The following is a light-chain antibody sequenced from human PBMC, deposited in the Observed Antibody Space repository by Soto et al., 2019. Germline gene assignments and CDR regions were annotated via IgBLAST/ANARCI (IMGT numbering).Light chain of an antibody. CDR3: QQRSNWRIT. Sequence: EILLTQSPGTLSLSPGERATLSCRASQSVSSYLAWYQQKPGQAPRLLIYDASNRATGIPARFSGSGSGTDFTLTISRLEPEDLAVYYCQQRSNWRITFGQGTRLEIK. J-gene: IGKJ5*01. CDR2: DAS. V-gene: IGKV3-11*01. CDR1: QSVSSY.